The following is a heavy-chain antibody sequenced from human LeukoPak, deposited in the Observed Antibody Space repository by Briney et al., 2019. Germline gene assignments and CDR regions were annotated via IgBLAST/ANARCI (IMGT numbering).Heavy chain of an antibody. D-gene: IGHD6-13*01. CDR2: IYYSGST. CDR3: ARQAAAGSRWFDP. J-gene: IGHJ5*02. CDR1: GGSISSGGYY. Sequence: SETLSLTCTVSGGSISSGGYYWSWIRQHPGKGLEWIGYIYYSGSTYYNLSLKSRVTISVDTSKNQFSLKLSSVTAADTAVYYCARQAAAGSRWFDPWGQGTLVTVSS. V-gene: IGHV4-31*03.